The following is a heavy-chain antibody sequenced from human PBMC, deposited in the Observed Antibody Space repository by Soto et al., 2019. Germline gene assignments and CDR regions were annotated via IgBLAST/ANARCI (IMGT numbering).Heavy chain of an antibody. CDR1: GGSISSGGYS. J-gene: IGHJ3*02. CDR2: IYYSGST. V-gene: IGHV4-39*01. Sequence: SETLSLTCAVSGGSISSGGYSWGWIRQPPGKGLEWIGSIYYSGSTYYNPSLKSRVTISVDTSKNQFSLKLSSVTAADTAVYYCARSGREYSGYDADDAFDIWGQGTMVTVSS. D-gene: IGHD5-12*01. CDR3: ARSGREYSGYDADDAFDI.